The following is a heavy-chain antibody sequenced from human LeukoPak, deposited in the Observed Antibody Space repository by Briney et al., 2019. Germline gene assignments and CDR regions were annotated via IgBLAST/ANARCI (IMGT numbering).Heavy chain of an antibody. Sequence: GGSLRLSCAASGFTFSSYAMSWVRQAPGKGLEWVSGISGGGGSTYCADSAKGRFTISRDNSKNTLYLQMNSLRVEDTAVYYCANHFDGSASELWYFDLWGRGTLVTVSS. CDR2: ISGGGGST. CDR3: ANHFDGSASELWYFDL. V-gene: IGHV3-23*01. D-gene: IGHD3-22*01. CDR1: GFTFSSYA. J-gene: IGHJ2*01.